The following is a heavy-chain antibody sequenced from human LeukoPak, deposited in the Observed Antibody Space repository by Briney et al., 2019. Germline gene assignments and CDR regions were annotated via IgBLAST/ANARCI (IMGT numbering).Heavy chain of an antibody. V-gene: IGHV3-21*01. CDR3: AKGGRYPYYYYMDV. CDR2: ISSSSSYI. D-gene: IGHD1-26*01. J-gene: IGHJ6*03. CDR1: GFTFSSYS. Sequence: GGSLRLSCAASGFTFSSYSMNWIRQAPGKGLEWVSSISSSSSYIYYADSVKGRFTISRDNAKNSLYLQMNSLGAEDTAVYYCAKGGRYPYYYYMDVWGKGTTVTVSS.